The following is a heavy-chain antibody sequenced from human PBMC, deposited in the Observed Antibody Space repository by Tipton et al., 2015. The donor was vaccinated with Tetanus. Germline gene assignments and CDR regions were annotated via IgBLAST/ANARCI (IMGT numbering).Heavy chain of an antibody. CDR3: AKDRGPPDYDFWSGYPDY. CDR1: GFTFSSYA. V-gene: IGHV3-30*18. Sequence: SLRLSCAASGFTFSSYAMSWVRQAPGKGLEWVAVISYDGSNKYYADSVKGRFTISRDNSKNTLYLQMNSLRAEDTAVYYCAKDRGPPDYDFWSGYPDYWGQGTLVTVSS. CDR2: ISYDGSNK. D-gene: IGHD3-3*01. J-gene: IGHJ4*02.